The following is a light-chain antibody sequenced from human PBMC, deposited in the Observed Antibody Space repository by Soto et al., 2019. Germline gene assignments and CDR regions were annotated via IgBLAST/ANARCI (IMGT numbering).Light chain of an antibody. CDR2: GAS. V-gene: IGKV3-15*01. CDR1: QSVRSN. J-gene: IGKJ1*01. CDR3: QQYNIWPT. Sequence: EIVLTQSPGTLSVSPGERATLSCRASQSVRSNLAWYQLKPGQAPRLLIYGASTRATGIPARFSGSGSGTEFTLTISSLQSEDFAVYYCQQYNIWPTFGQGTKVDIK.